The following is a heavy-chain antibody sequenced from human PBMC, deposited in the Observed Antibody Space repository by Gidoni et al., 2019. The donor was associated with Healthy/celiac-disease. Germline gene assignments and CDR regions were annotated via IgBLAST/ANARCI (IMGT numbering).Heavy chain of an antibody. D-gene: IGHD2-21*02. CDR2: IIPIFGTA. J-gene: IGHJ6*02. CDR1: GGPFSSYA. V-gene: IGHV1-69*01. CDR3: ARVTVVTPSGYYYGMDV. Sequence: QVQLVQSGAEVKKPGSSVKVSCKASGGPFSSYAISWVRQAPGQGLEWMGGIIPIFGTANYAQKFQGRVTITADESTSTAYMELSSLRSEDTAVYYCARVTVVTPSGYYYGMDVWGQGTTVTVSS.